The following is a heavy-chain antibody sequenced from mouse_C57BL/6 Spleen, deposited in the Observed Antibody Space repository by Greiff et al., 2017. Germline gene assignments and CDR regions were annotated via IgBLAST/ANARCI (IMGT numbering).Heavy chain of an antibody. J-gene: IGHJ2*01. Sequence: DVKLVESGGGLVKPGGSLKLSCAASGFTFSSYAMSWVRQTPEKRLEWVATISDGGSYTYYPDNVKGRFTISRDNAKNNLYLQMSHLKSEDTAMYYCARDLGDYSNYGGYWGQGTTLTVSS. CDR1: GFTFSSYA. CDR3: ARDLGDYSNYGGY. CDR2: ISDGGSYT. V-gene: IGHV5-4*01. D-gene: IGHD2-5*01.